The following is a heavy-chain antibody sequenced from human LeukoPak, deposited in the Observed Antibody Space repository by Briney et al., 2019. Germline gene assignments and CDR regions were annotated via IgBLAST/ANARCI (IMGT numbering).Heavy chain of an antibody. J-gene: IGHJ5*02. CDR2: IYYSGST. Sequence: SETLSLTCTVSGGSISSYYWSWIRQPPGKGLEWIWYIYYSGSTNYNPSLKSRVTISVDTSKNQFSLKLSSVTAADTAVYYCARDQREGWFDPWGQGTLVTVSS. CDR1: GGSISSYY. V-gene: IGHV4-59*01. CDR3: ARDQREGWFDP.